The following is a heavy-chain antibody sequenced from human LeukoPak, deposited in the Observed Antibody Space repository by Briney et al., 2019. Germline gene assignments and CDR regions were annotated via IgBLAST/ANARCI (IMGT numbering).Heavy chain of an antibody. CDR1: GFTFDDYG. Sequence: GGSLRLSCAASGFTFDDYGMSWVRQAPGKGREWVSGINWNGGSTGYADSVKGRFTISRDNAKNSLYLQMNSLRAEDTALYYCARDPVTTGGYDPRFDYWGQGTLVTVSS. V-gene: IGHV3-20*04. CDR2: INWNGGST. D-gene: IGHD5-12*01. CDR3: ARDPVTTGGYDPRFDY. J-gene: IGHJ4*02.